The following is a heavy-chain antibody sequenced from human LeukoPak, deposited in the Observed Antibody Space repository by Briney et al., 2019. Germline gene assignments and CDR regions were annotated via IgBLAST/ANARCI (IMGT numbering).Heavy chain of an antibody. CDR2: ISYDGSNK. CDR3: ARDPCSRSWSLPPLYFDY. D-gene: IGHD6-13*01. V-gene: IGHV3-30-3*01. CDR1: GFTFSSYA. Sequence: GGSLRLSCAASGFTFSSYAMHWVRQVPGKGLEWVAVISYDGSNKYYADSVKGRFTISRDNSKNTLYLQMNSLRAEDTAVYYCARDPCSRSWSLPPLYFDYWGQGTLVTVSS. J-gene: IGHJ4*02.